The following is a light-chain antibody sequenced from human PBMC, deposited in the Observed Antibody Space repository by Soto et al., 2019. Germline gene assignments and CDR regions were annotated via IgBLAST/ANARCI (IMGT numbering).Light chain of an antibody. CDR2: DAS. CDR1: QGISSA. Sequence: AIQLTQSPSSLSASVGDRVTITCRASQGISSALAWYQQKPGKAPKLLIYDASSLESGVPSRLSGSGSGTDFTLTISSLQPEDFATYYCQQFNSYSPFGGGTKVEIK. V-gene: IGKV1-13*02. J-gene: IGKJ4*01. CDR3: QQFNSYSP.